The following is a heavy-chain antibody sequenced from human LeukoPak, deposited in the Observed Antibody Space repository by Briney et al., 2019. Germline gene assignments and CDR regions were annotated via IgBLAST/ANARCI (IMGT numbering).Heavy chain of an antibody. CDR3: AKGSTYSNPPVD. J-gene: IGHJ4*02. D-gene: IGHD2/OR15-2a*01. CDR2: ISGSGGDT. V-gene: IGHV3-23*01. CDR1: GFTFSSYA. Sequence: GGSLRLSCAASGFTFSSYAMSWVRQAPGKGLEWVSVISGSGGDTYYADSAKGRFTISRDNSKNTLYLQVNSLRAEDTAVYYCAKGSTYSNPPVDWGQGTLVIVSS.